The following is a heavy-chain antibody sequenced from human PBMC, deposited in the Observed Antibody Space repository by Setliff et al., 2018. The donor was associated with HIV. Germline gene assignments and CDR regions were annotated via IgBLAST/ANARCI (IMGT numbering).Heavy chain of an antibody. Sequence: KTSETLSLTCTVSGGSISSYYWSWIRQPAGKGLEWIGRIYTSGSTNYNPSLKSRVTMSVDTSKNQFYLKLSSVTAADAAVYYCARDRELMVYAIKTYYYYYMDVWGKGTTVTVSS. D-gene: IGHD2-8*01. V-gene: IGHV4-4*07. CDR1: GGSISSYY. CDR3: ARDRELMVYAIKTYYYYYMDV. CDR2: IYTSGST. J-gene: IGHJ6*03.